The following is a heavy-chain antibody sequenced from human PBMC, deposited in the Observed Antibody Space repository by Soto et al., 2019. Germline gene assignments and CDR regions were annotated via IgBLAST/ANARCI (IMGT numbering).Heavy chain of an antibody. CDR2: IYYSGST. CDR1: GGSISSGGYY. CDR3: ARTYLAAAGTFDY. J-gene: IGHJ4*02. Sequence: SETLSLTCTVSGGSISSGGYYWSWIRQHPGKGLEWIGYIYYSGSTYYNPSLKSRVTISVDTSKNQFSLKLSSVTAADTAVYYCARTYLAAAGTFDYWGQGTLVTVSS. V-gene: IGHV4-31*03. D-gene: IGHD6-13*01.